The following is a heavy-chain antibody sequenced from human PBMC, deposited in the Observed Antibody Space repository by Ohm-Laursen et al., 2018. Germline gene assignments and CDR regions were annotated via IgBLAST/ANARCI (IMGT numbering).Heavy chain of an antibody. Sequence: SDTLSLTCTVSGDSINSSNWSWIRQPPGKGLEWIGFIFYSGTTYYNPSLKSRVTISVDKSKNQFSLKLTSVTAADTAVYYCAREGDSSSSFDYWGQGTQVTVSS. J-gene: IGHJ4*02. CDR1: GDSINSSN. CDR2: IFYSGTT. D-gene: IGHD6-6*01. V-gene: IGHV4-59*06. CDR3: AREGDSSSSFDY.